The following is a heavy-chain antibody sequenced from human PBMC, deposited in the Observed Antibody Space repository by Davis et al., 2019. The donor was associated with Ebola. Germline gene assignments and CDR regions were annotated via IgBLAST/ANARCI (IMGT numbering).Heavy chain of an antibody. CDR1: GFTFSSYW. V-gene: IGHV3-7*01. Sequence: PGGSLRLSCAVSGFTFSSYWMSWVRQAPGKGLEWVANIKQDGSEIRYVDSVKGRFTISRDNTKNSLYLQMNSLRDEDTALYYCSRGGAVKFDYWGQGTLVTVSS. J-gene: IGHJ4*02. CDR3: SRGGAVKFDY. D-gene: IGHD4-17*01. CDR2: IKQDGSEI.